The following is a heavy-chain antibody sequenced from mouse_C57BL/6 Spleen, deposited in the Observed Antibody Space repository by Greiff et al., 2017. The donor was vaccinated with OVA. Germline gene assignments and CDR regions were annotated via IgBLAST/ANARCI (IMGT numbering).Heavy chain of an antibody. J-gene: IGHJ3*01. D-gene: IGHD4-1*01. CDR1: GYTFTDYE. V-gene: IGHV1-15*01. CDR2: IDPETGGT. Sequence: QVQLQQSGAELVRPGASVTLSCKASGYTFTDYEMHWVKQTPVHGLEWIGAIDPETGGTAYNQKFKGKAILTADKSSSTAYMELRSLTSEDSAVYYCTRTQTGTRAWFADWGQGTLVTVSA. CDR3: TRTQTGTRAWFAD.